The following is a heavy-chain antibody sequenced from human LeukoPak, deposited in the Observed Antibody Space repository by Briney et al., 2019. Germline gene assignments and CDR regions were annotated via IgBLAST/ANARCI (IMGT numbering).Heavy chain of an antibody. CDR2: ISYTGTYI. Sequence: GGSLRLPCAASAFSLNAYNMNWVRQAPGKGLEWVSSISYTGTYIYYADSVKGRFTTSRDNAQNSLYLQMNSLRAEDTAIYYCVRDRGTYRPIDYWGQGTLVTVSS. CDR3: VRDRGTYRPIDY. V-gene: IGHV3-21*04. CDR1: AFSLNAYN. D-gene: IGHD1-26*01. J-gene: IGHJ4*02.